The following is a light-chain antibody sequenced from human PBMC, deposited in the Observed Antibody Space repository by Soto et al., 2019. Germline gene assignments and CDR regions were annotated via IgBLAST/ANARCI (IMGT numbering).Light chain of an antibody. CDR2: QDS. CDR3: QAWDSSTGV. J-gene: IGLJ1*01. V-gene: IGLV3-1*01. Sequence: SYELTQPPSVSVSPGQTASITCSGDKLGDKYACWYQQKPGQSPVLVIYQDSKRPSGIPERFSGSNSGNTATLTISGTQAMDEADYYCQAWDSSTGVFXTGTKVTVL. CDR1: KLGDKY.